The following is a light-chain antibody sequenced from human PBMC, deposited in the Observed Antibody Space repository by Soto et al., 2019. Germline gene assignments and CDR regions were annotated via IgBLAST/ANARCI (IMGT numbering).Light chain of an antibody. CDR2: EVS. J-gene: IGLJ1*01. CDR3: SSYISSSTFYV. Sequence: QSALTQPASVSGSPGQSITISCTGTSSDVGDYNYVSWYQQHPGKAPKLIIYEVSYRPSGVSNRFSGSKSGNTASLSISGLQAEDEADYYCSSYISSSTFYVSGSGTKLTVL. V-gene: IGLV2-14*01. CDR1: SSDVGDYNY.